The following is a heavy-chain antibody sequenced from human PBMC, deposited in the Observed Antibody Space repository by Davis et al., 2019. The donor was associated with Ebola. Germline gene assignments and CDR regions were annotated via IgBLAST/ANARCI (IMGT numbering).Heavy chain of an antibody. Sequence: PGGSLRLSCTASGFTFRTYVMHWVRQAPGKGLEWVATLSYESNKQFYSDFVKGRFTVSRDNSENTLYLQMNSLRTEDTAVYYCAKDFSWLQSDLDYWGQGTLVTVSS. J-gene: IGHJ4*02. CDR3: AKDFSWLQSDLDY. CDR1: GFTFRTYV. V-gene: IGHV3-30*18. CDR2: LSYESNKQ. D-gene: IGHD5-12*01.